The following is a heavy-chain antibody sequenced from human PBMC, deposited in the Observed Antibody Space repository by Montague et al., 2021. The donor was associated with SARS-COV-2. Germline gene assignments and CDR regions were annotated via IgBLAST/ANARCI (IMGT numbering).Heavy chain of an antibody. Sequence: TLSLTCTVSGGSISSGSYYWSWIRQPAGKGLEWIGRISISGSTNYNPSLKSRVTISVDTSKNQFSLKLSSATAADTAVYYCARDIAVPGLFDYWGQGTRVTVSS. J-gene: IGHJ4*02. CDR3: ARDIAVPGLFDY. D-gene: IGHD6-19*01. CDR1: GGSISSGSYY. CDR2: ISISGST. V-gene: IGHV4-61*02.